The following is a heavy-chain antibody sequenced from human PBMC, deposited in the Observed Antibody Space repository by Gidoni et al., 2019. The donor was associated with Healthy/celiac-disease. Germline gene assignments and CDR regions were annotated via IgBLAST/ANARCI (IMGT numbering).Heavy chain of an antibody. CDR2: ISSSSSYT. CDR1: GFTFSDYY. CDR3: ARGVIAAPGRIDY. V-gene: IGHV3-11*06. D-gene: IGHD6-13*01. Sequence: QVQLVESGGGLVKTGGSLRLSCAASGFTFSDYYLSWIRQAPGKGLEWVSYISSSSSYTNYADSVKGRFTISRDNAKNSLYLQMNSLRAEDTAVYYCARGVIAAPGRIDYWGQGTLVTVSS. J-gene: IGHJ4*02.